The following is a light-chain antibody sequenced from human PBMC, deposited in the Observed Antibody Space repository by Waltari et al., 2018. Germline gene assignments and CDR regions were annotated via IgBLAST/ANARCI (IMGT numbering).Light chain of an antibody. J-gene: IGKJ1*01. V-gene: IGKV3-20*01. Sequence: EIVLTQSPGTLSLSPGERATLSCRASQSVSRALAWYQQKPGQAPRLLIYGASTRATGVPDRFSGSGSGTDFRLTISSLDPEDFAVYYCQHYVKLPVTYGQGTMVEI. CDR1: QSVSRA. CDR2: GAS. CDR3: QHYVKLPVT.